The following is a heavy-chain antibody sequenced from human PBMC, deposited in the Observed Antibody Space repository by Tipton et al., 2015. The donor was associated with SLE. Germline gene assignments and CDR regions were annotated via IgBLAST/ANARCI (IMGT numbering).Heavy chain of an antibody. J-gene: IGHJ4*02. CDR3: AKDMGSFGSKTTLEY. D-gene: IGHD3-10*01. V-gene: IGHV3-9*01. CDR1: GFSLDESA. CDR2: ISWNSDDI. Sequence: SLRLSCAASGFSLDESAMHWVRQAPGKGLEWVSGISWNSDDIHYADSVKGRFTISRDNTKNSLFLQMNSLRAEDTAFYYCAKDMGSFGSKTTLEYWGQGTLVTVSS.